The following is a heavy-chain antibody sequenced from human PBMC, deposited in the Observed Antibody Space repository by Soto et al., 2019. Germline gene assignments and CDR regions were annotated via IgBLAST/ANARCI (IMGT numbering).Heavy chain of an antibody. CDR1: GYTFTSFG. V-gene: IGHV1-18*01. CDR3: ARVWDETYESGGFFEN. D-gene: IGHD3-22*01. Sequence: QVQLVQSGAEVKQPGASVKVSCKTSGYTFTSFGISWVRQAPGQGLEWMGWISGYNGNTKYAQKVHDRVTMTTDTSTPTAYMEVRSLRSDDTAVDYCARVWDETYESGGFFENWGQGTVVTVSS. CDR2: ISGYNGNT. J-gene: IGHJ4*02.